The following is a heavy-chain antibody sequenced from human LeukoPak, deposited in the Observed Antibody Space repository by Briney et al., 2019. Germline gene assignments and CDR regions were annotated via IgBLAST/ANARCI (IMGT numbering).Heavy chain of an antibody. CDR1: GYSFTNYW. D-gene: IGHD6-19*01. V-gene: IGHV5-10-1*01. CDR3: ARDCSGWSTPNDF. J-gene: IGHJ4*02. CDR2: IDPFDSYT. Sequence: GESLKISCKASGYSFTNYWISWVRQMPGKGLEWMGRIDPFDSYTSYSPSFEGHVTISGDKSISTAYLQWSSLKASDTATYYCARDCSGWSTPNDFWGQGTLVAVSS.